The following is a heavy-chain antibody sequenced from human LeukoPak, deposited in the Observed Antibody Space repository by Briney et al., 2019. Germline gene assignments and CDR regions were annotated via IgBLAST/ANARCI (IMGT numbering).Heavy chain of an antibody. CDR3: ARAKSNNYGCFDP. D-gene: IGHD4-17*01. Sequence: GGSLRLFCAASGFTFSSYWMHWVRQAPGKGLVWVSRINTDGSYTSYADSVKGRFTISRDYAKNTLYLQMNSLRADDTAVYYCARAKSNNYGCFDPWGQGTLVTVSS. V-gene: IGHV3-74*01. CDR2: INTDGSYT. J-gene: IGHJ5*02. CDR1: GFTFSSYW.